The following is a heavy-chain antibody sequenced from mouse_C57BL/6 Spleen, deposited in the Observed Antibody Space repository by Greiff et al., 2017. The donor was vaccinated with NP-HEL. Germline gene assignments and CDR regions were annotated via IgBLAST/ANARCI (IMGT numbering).Heavy chain of an antibody. CDR1: GYTFTSYW. CDR2: IDPSDSYT. Sequence: QVQLQQPGAELVMPGASVKLSCKASGYTFTSYWMHWVKQRPGQGLEWIGEIDPSDSYTNYNQKFKGKSTLTVDKSSSTAYMQLSSLTSEDSAVYYCARRWDRGYFDYWGQGTTLTVSS. CDR3: ARRWDRGYFDY. V-gene: IGHV1-69*01. D-gene: IGHD4-1*01. J-gene: IGHJ2*01.